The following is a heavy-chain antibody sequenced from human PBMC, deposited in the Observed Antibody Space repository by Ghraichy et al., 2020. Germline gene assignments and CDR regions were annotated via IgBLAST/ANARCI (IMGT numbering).Heavy chain of an antibody. CDR1: GFTFSSYW. Sequence: GGSLRLSCAASGFTFSSYWMSWVRQAPGKGLEWVANIKQDGSEKYYVDSVKGRFTISRDNAKNSLYLQMNSLRAEDTAVYYCASIKLLKGYCSSTCCYLQGGSFDYWGQGTLVTVSS. CDR3: ASIKLLKGYCSSTCCYLQGGSFDY. J-gene: IGHJ4*02. CDR2: IKQDGSEK. V-gene: IGHV3-7*01. D-gene: IGHD2-2*01.